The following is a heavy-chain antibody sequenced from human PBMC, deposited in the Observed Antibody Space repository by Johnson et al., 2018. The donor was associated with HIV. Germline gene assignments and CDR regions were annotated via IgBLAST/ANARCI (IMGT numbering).Heavy chain of an antibody. CDR2: IYSGGSI. CDR1: GFLVSSNY. V-gene: IGHV3-66*03. D-gene: IGHD1-26*01. Sequence: VQLVESGGGLIQPGGSLRLSCAASGFLVSSNYMSWVRQAPGKGLEWVSVIYSGGSIYYADSVKGRFTISRDNSKNTLYLQMNSLVAEDTAVYYCAIIPPGGAGKGADAFDIWGQGTMVTVSS. J-gene: IGHJ3*02. CDR3: AIIPPGGAGKGADAFDI.